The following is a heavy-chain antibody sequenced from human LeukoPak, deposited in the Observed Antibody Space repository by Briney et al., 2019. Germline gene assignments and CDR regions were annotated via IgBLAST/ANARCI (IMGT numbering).Heavy chain of an antibody. V-gene: IGHV3-64*01. Sequence: GGSLRLSCAASGFTFSSYAMHWVRQAPGRGLEYVSAISSNGGSTYYAHSVKGRFTISRDNSKNTLYLQMGSPRADDMAAYYCARSILPNSVGYSYGYVHAFDIWGQGTMVTVSS. J-gene: IGHJ3*02. CDR2: ISSNGGST. D-gene: IGHD5-18*01. CDR1: GFTFSSYA. CDR3: ARSILPNSVGYSYGYVHAFDI.